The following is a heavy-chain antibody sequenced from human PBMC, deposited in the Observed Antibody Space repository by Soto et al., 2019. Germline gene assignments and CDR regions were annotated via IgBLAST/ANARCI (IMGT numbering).Heavy chain of an antibody. CDR1: GGTVSNYA. D-gene: IGHD3-10*01. Sequence: QVQLMQSGAEVKKPESSVKVSCRASGGTVSNYAISWVRQAPGQGLEWMGGIVRKYGTANYAQRFRGRVTIAADKATVSVDLELSSMRSQQTAVYYCAREMASSYARTWLDPRGQGSLVTVSS. V-gene: IGHV1-69*06. CDR3: AREMASSYARTWLDP. CDR2: IVRKYGTA. J-gene: IGHJ5*02.